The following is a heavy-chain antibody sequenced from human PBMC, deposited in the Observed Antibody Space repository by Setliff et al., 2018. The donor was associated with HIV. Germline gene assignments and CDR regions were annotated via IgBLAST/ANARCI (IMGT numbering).Heavy chain of an antibody. J-gene: IGHJ6*03. V-gene: IGHV3-30*15. CDR2: ISFDGAVN. D-gene: IGHD3-10*02. CDR1: GFDFDQYA. Sequence: GSLRLSCVASGFDFDQYAMHWVRQSPGKGLDWVAAISFDGAVNYSADSVKGRFIISRDNSKNTLYLQMSGLRAEDTALYFCAKVFRSYISRTHYYYLDVWGRGTMVTVSS. CDR3: AKVFRSYISRTHYYYLDV.